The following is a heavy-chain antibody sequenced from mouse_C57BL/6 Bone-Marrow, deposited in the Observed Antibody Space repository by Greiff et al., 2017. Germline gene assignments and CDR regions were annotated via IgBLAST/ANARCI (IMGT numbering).Heavy chain of an antibody. CDR2: IHPNSGST. D-gene: IGHD4-1*01. CDR3: ARGLGRRGFAY. Sequence: QVQLQQSGAELVKPGASVKLSCKASGYTFTSYWMHWVKQRPGQGLEWIGMIHPNSGSTNYNEKFKSKATLTVDKSSSTAYMQLSSLTSEDSAVYYCARGLGRRGFAYWGQGTLVTVSA. J-gene: IGHJ3*01. CDR1: GYTFTSYW. V-gene: IGHV1-64*01.